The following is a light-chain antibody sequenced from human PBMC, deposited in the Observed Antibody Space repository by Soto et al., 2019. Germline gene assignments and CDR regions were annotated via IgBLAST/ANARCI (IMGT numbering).Light chain of an antibody. J-gene: IGKJ5*01. Sequence: DIQMTQSPSSLSASVGDRVTITCQASRAIGKYLNWFQEKPGKAPKLLIYDASNLQTGVPSRFSGSGAGTDFTFAISSLQPEDFATYYCQRYDSLPPPFGQGTRLEIK. CDR3: QRYDSLPPP. CDR2: DAS. V-gene: IGKV1-33*01. CDR1: RAIGKY.